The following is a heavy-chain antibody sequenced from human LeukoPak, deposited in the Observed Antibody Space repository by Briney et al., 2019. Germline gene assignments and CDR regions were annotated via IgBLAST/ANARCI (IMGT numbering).Heavy chain of an antibody. CDR1: GGSISSYY. D-gene: IGHD3-10*01. Sequence: SETLSLTCTVSGGSISSYYWSWIRQPPGKGLEWIGYIYYSGSTNYNPSLKSRVTISVDTSKNQFSLKLSSVTAADTAVYYCATHRSDGSGSYFDYWGQGTLVTVSS. CDR2: IYYSGST. CDR3: ATHRSDGSGSYFDY. V-gene: IGHV4-59*01. J-gene: IGHJ4*02.